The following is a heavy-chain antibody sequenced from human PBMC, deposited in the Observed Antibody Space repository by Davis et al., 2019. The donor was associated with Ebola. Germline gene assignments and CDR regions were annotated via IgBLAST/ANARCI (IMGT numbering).Heavy chain of an antibody. V-gene: IGHV6-1*01. D-gene: IGHD3-16*01. CDR1: GDSVSTAG. J-gene: IGHJ6*02. CDR2: TYYTSKWYN. CDR3: VRGWGRSGLDV. Sequence: PSETLSLTCAISGDSVSTAGWNWIRQSPSSGLDWLGRTYYTSKWYNDYAASVISRISINPDTSENQLSLQLNSVTPEDTAVYYCVRGWGRSGLDVWGQGTTVTVSS.